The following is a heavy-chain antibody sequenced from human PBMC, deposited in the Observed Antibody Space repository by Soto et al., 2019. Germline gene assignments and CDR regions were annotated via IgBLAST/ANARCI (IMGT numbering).Heavy chain of an antibody. V-gene: IGHV4-59*08. CDR1: GGSISSYY. Sequence: PSETLSLTCTVSGGSISSYYWSWIRQPPGKGLEWIGYIYYSGSTNYNPSLKSRVTISVDTSKNQFSLKLSSVTAADTAVYYCGGQGIGRLRFLEWFVIWGQGTLVTVSS. J-gene: IGHJ4*02. D-gene: IGHD3-3*01. CDR2: IYYSGST. CDR3: GGQGIGRLRFLEWFVI.